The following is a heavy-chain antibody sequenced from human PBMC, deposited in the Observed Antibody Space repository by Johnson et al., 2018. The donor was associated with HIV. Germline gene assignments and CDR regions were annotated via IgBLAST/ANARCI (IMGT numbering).Heavy chain of an antibody. J-gene: IGHJ3*02. D-gene: IGHD3-16*02. CDR2: INQDGTEK. CDR3: ARGLQITFGGVIAPPDVFDI. CDR1: GFTFSTYW. Sequence: VQLVESGGGLVQPGGSLRLSCAASGFTFSTYWMTWVRQAPGKGLEWVANINQDGTEKYYVDSLTGRFTISRANAKNSLYLQMNSLRAEDTALYYCARGLQITFGGVIAPPDVFDIWGQGTMVTVSS. V-gene: IGHV3-7*03.